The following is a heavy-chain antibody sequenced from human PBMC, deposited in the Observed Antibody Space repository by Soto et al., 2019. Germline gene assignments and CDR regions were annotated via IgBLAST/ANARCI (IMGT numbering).Heavy chain of an antibody. CDR2: IYHSGST. D-gene: IGHD3-22*01. CDR3: ARPTYYYDSSGYSSYYFDY. J-gene: IGHJ4*02. Sequence: SETLSLTCTVSGGSISSGGYSWSWIRQPPGKGLEWIGYIYHSGSTYYNPSLKSRVTISVDRSKDQFSLKLSSVTAADTAVYYCARPTYYYDSSGYSSYYFDYWGQGTLVTVSS. V-gene: IGHV4-30-2*01. CDR1: GGSISSGGYS.